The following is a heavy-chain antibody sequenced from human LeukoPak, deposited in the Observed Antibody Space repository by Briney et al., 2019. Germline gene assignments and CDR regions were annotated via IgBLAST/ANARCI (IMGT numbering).Heavy chain of an antibody. D-gene: IGHD1-1*01. V-gene: IGHV3-74*01. CDR2: INSDGSST. CDR1: GFTFDDYG. Sequence: GGSLRLSCAASGFTFDDYGMSWVRQAPGKGLEWVSGINSDGSSTSYADSVKGRFTISRDNAKNTLYLQMNSLRAEDTAVYYCARGSIPWNYMDVWGKGTTVTVSS. CDR3: ARGSIPWNYMDV. J-gene: IGHJ6*03.